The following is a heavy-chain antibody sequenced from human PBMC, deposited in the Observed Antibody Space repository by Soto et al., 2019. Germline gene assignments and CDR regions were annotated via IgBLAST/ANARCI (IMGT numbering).Heavy chain of an antibody. CDR3: AKDRDDYGDPDAFDF. CDR2: ISGSGDMT. Sequence: VQLQESGPGLVKPSGTLSLTCAVSGGSISSSNWWSWVRQPPGKGLEWVSVISGSGDMTKYADSVRGRFTISRDNSKNTLYLQMNSLRAEDTAVYYCAKDRDDYGDPDAFDFWGQGTMVTVSS. J-gene: IGHJ3*01. CDR1: GGSISSSN. V-gene: IGHV3-23*01. D-gene: IGHD4-17*01.